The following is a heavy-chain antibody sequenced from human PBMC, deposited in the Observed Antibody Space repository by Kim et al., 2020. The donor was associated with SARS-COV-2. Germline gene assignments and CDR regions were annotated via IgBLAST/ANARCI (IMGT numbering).Heavy chain of an antibody. Sequence: ASVKVSCKASGYTFASNGISWVRQAPGLGLEWMGWINVRKGTTVYAQRLQGRVSMTADTSTDTAFMELKSLTSDDTAVYYCARGHYYDSSEVSLYYFDYWGQGTLVTVSS. V-gene: IGHV1-18*04. CDR2: INVRKGTT. J-gene: IGHJ4*02. CDR1: GYTFASNG. CDR3: ARGHYYDSSEVSLYYFDY. D-gene: IGHD3-22*01.